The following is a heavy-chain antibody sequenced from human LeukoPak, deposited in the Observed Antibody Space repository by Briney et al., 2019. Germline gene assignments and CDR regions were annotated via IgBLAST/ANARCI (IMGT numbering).Heavy chain of an antibody. D-gene: IGHD3-22*01. J-gene: IGHJ3*02. CDR1: GFTFSSYA. CDR2: ISGSGGST. V-gene: IGHV3-23*01. Sequence: GGSLRLSCAASGFTFSSYAMSWVRQAPGKGLEWVSAISGSGGSTYYADSVKGRFAISRDNSKNTLYVQMNSLRAEDTAVYYCAKDPPYYYDSSGYGGGAFDIWGQGTMVTVSS. CDR3: AKDPPYYYDSSGYGGGAFDI.